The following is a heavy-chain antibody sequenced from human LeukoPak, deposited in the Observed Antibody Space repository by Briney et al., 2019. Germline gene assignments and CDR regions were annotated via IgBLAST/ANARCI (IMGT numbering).Heavy chain of an antibody. CDR2: IKKRSAAT. J-gene: IGHJ5*02. CDR3: ARIWSARDWFDP. Sequence: AGGSLRLSCAASGFTFRDYAMTWIRQAPGKGLEWISYIKKRSAATYYADSVAGRFVISRDDAKNSLNLHLTNLRVEDTATYFFARIWSARDWFDPWGQGT. CDR1: GFTFRDYA. V-gene: IGHV3-11*01. D-gene: IGHD1-1*01.